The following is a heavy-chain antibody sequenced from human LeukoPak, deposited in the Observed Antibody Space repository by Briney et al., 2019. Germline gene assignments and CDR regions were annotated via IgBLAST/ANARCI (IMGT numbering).Heavy chain of an antibody. CDR2: INPNSGGT. CDR1: GYTFTGYY. V-gene: IGHV1-2*02. Sequence: ASVKVSCKASGYTFTGYYTHWVRQAPGQGLEWMGWINPNSGGTNYAQKFQGRVTMTRDTSISTAYMELSRLRSDDTAVYYCARARIAAAGSFDYWGQGTLVTVSS. CDR3: ARARIAAAGSFDY. D-gene: IGHD6-13*01. J-gene: IGHJ4*02.